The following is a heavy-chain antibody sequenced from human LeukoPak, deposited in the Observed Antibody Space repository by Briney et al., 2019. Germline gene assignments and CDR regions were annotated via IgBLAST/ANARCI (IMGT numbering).Heavy chain of an antibody. CDR2: ISSSSSTI. V-gene: IGHV3-48*04. CDR1: GFTFSSYS. J-gene: IGHJ2*01. CDR3: ARTLPSSGWWYFDL. Sequence: GGSLRLSCAASGFTFSSYSMNWVRQAPGKGLEWVSYISSSSSTIYYADSVKGRFTISRDNAKTSLYLQMNSLRAEDTAVYYCARTLPSSGWWYFDLWGRGTLVTVSS. D-gene: IGHD6-19*01.